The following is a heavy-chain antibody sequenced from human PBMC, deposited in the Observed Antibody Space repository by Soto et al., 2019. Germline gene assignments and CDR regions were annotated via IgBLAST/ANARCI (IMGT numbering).Heavy chain of an antibody. Sequence: GGSLRLSCAGSGFTFGDSYMSWIRQAPGKGLEWLSYISPGSRYPAYADSVKGRFTISRDNAKRPLYLQMMSLTAEDTAIYYCVRGGGGGLFDPWGQGTMVTVSS. CDR3: VRGGGGGLFDP. CDR1: GFTFGDSY. CDR2: ISPGSRYP. V-gene: IGHV3-11*06. D-gene: IGHD2-15*01. J-gene: IGHJ5*02.